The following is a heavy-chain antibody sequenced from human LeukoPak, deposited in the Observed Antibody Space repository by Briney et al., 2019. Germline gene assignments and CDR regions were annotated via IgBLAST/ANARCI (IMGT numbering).Heavy chain of an antibody. Sequence: SETLSLTCAVSGGSISSSNWWTWVRQPPGKGLEWIGYIYHSGSTYYNPSLKSRVTISVDRSKNQFSLKLSSVTAADTAVYYCARGDSTGAFDIWGQGTMVTVSS. D-gene: IGHD2/OR15-2a*01. CDR3: ARGDSTGAFDI. CDR1: GGSISSSNW. CDR2: IYHSGST. J-gene: IGHJ3*02. V-gene: IGHV4-4*02.